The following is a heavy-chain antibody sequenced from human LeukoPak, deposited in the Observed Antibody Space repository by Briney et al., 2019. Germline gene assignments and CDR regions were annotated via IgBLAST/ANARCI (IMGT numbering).Heavy chain of an antibody. Sequence: PGRTLRLSCAASGFTFSSYWMSWIRQTPGKGLESLAYISGSGSDIYYADSVKGRFTISRDNAKNSLYLQLNSLRPEDTALYYCSTEPRSLLYWGHGTLVTVSS. CDR3: STEPRSLLY. CDR2: ISGSGSDI. J-gene: IGHJ4*01. D-gene: IGHD4-17*01. V-gene: IGHV3-11*01. CDR1: GFTFSSYW.